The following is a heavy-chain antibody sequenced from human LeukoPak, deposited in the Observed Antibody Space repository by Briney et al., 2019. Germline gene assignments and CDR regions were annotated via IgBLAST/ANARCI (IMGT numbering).Heavy chain of an antibody. J-gene: IGHJ4*02. CDR3: ATLGYCSSTSCPQLLYFDY. V-gene: IGHV1-2*02. CDR2: INPNSGGK. CDR1: GYTFTGYY. D-gene: IGHD2-2*01. Sequence: ASVEVSCKASGYTFTGYYMHWVRQAPGQGLEWMGWINPNSGGKNYAQKFQGRVTMTRDTSISTAYMELSRLRSDDTAVYYCATLGYCSSTSCPQLLYFDYWGQGTLVTVSS.